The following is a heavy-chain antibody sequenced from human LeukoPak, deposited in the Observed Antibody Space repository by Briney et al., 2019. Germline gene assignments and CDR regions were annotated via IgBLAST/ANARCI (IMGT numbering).Heavy chain of an antibody. CDR2: INSDGSST. J-gene: IGHJ4*02. V-gene: IGHV3-74*01. CDR3: ARSPGSIYPPDY. D-gene: IGHD3-10*01. CDR1: GFTFSNYW. Sequence: GGSLILSCAASGFTFSNYWMHWVRQAPGKGLVWVSRINSDGSSTSYADSVKGRFTISRDNAKNTLYLQVNSLRAEDTAVYYCARSPGSIYPPDYWGQGTLVTVSS.